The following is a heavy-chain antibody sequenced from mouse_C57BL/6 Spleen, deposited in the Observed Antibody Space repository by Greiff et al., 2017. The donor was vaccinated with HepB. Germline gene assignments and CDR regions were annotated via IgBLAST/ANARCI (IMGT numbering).Heavy chain of an antibody. CDR3: ARSDYYGSRTPWYFDV. Sequence: QVQLQQPGAELVRPGSSVKLSCKASGYTFTSYWMHWVKQRPIQGLEWIGNIDPSDSETHYNQKFKDKATLTVDKSSSTAYMQLSSLTSEDSAVYYCARSDYYGSRTPWYFDVWGTGTTVTDSS. J-gene: IGHJ1*03. CDR2: IDPSDSET. CDR1: GYTFTSYW. V-gene: IGHV1-52*01. D-gene: IGHD1-1*01.